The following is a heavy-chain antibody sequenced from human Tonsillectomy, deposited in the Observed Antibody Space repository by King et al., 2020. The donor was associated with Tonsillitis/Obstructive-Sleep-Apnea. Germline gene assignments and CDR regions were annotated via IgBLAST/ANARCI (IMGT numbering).Heavy chain of an antibody. CDR1: GYSFTSYW. J-gene: IGHJ4*02. V-gene: IGHV5-10-1*03. D-gene: IGHD6-19*01. Sequence: QLVQSGAEVKKPGESLRISCKGSGYSFTSYWISWVRQMPGKGLEWMGRIDPSDSYTNYSPSFQGHVTISADKSISTAYLQWSSLKASDTAMYYCARHGVKVGSGWYTRFDYWGQGTLVTVSS. CDR2: IDPSDSYT. CDR3: ARHGVKVGSGWYTRFDY.